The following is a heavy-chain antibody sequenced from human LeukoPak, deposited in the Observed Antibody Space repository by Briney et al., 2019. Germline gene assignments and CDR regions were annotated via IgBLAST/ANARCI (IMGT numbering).Heavy chain of an antibody. J-gene: IGHJ6*02. D-gene: IGHD3-9*01. V-gene: IGHV3-48*02. CDR2: ISSSSSTI. CDR3: AREKGDILTGSYYYYYGMDV. CDR1: GFTFSSYS. Sequence: GGSLRLSCAASGFTFSSYSMNWVRQAPGKGLEWVSYISSSSSTIYYADSVKGRFTISRDNAKNSLYLQMNSLRDEDTAVYYCAREKGDILTGSYYYYYGMDVWGQGTTVTVSS.